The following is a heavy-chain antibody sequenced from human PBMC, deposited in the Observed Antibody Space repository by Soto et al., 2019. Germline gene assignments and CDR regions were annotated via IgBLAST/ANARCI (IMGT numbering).Heavy chain of an antibody. Sequence: SETLSLTCTVSGGSISSYYWSWIRQPPGKGLEWIGYIYYSGSTNHNPSLKSRVTISVDTSKNQFSLKLSSVTAADTAVYYCARRYGSYFDYWGQGTLVTVSS. D-gene: IGHD5-18*01. V-gene: IGHV4-59*08. J-gene: IGHJ4*02. CDR2: IYYSGST. CDR1: GGSISSYY. CDR3: ARRYGSYFDY.